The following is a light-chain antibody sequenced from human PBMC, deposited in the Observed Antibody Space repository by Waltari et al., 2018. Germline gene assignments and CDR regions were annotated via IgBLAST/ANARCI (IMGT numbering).Light chain of an antibody. CDR2: KAS. CDR3: QQYDSAPFT. Sequence: DILMTQSPSSLSASVGDRVTITCRASQGISSWLAWYQQKPGKAPKLLIYKASSLQSGVPSRFSGSRSGTDCTLTISSLQPEDFATYYCQQYDSAPFTFGPGTELDIK. CDR1: QGISSW. J-gene: IGKJ3*01. V-gene: IGKV1-5*03.